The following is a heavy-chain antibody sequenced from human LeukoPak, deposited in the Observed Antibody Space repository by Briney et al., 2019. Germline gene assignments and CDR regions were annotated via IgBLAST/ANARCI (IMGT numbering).Heavy chain of an antibody. D-gene: IGHD5-12*01. J-gene: IGHJ4*02. CDR1: GYTFTRYG. CDR2: ISAYSTYNGNT. Sequence: ASVNVSCKASGYTFTRYGISWVRQAPGQGPEWMGWISAYSTYNGNTNYAQKFQGRVTMTTDTSTSTAYMELRSLRSDDTAVYYCTRDLGQWLLQGIFFDYWGQGTLVTVSS. CDR3: TRDLGQWLLQGIFFDY. V-gene: IGHV1-18*01.